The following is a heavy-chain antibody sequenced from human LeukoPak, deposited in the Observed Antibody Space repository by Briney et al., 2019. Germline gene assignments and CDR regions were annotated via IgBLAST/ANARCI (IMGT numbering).Heavy chain of an antibody. CDR2: INPNSGGT. CDR3: ARGGYGSGNYYGY. Sequence: ASVKVSCKASGYTFTSYYMHWVRQAPGQGLEWMGWINPNSGGTNYAQKFQGRVTMTRDTSISTAYMELSRLRSDDTAVYYCARGGYGSGNYYGYWGQGTLVTVSS. CDR1: GYTFTSYY. J-gene: IGHJ4*02. D-gene: IGHD3-10*01. V-gene: IGHV1-2*02.